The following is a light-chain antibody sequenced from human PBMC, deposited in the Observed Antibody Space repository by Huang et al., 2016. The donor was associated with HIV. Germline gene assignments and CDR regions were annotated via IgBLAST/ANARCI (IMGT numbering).Light chain of an antibody. CDR3: MQTLKTPPYT. J-gene: IGKJ2*01. CDR1: QSLLPSNGDNY. Sequence: DVVMTQSPLSLPVNPGEPASISCRSSQSLLPSNGDNYLNWYVQKPGQSPQLLIYLTSNRASGVPDRFNGSGSDTDFTLKINRVEAADVGVYYCMQTLKTPPYTFGQGTKLEIK. V-gene: IGKV2-28*01. CDR2: LTS.